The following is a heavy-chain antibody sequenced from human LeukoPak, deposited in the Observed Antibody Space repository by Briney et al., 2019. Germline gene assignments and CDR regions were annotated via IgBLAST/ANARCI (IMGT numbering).Heavy chain of an antibody. D-gene: IGHD2-2*01. CDR2: IIPIFGTA. V-gene: IGHV1-69*01. Sequence: SVKVFCKASGGTFSSYAISWVRQAPGQGREWMGVIIPIFGTANYAQKFQGRVTITADESTSTAYMELSSLRSEDTAVYYCARARHCSSTSCYAWDYWGQGTLVTVSS. J-gene: IGHJ4*02. CDR3: ARARHCSSTSCYAWDY. CDR1: GGTFSSYA.